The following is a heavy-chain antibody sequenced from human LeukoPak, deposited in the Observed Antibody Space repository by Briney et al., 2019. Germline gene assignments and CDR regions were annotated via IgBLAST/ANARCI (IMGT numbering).Heavy chain of an antibody. V-gene: IGHV3-33*01. Sequence: PGGSLRLSCAASGFTFSSYGMHWVRQAPGKGLEWVALIWYDGSNKYYTDSVKGRLTISRDNSKNTLYLQMNSLRAEDTAVYYCARGRYSSRSGGYYFDIWGQGTLVTVSS. J-gene: IGHJ4*02. CDR3: ARGRYSSRSGGYYFDI. CDR1: GFTFSSYG. D-gene: IGHD2-2*01. CDR2: IWYDGSNK.